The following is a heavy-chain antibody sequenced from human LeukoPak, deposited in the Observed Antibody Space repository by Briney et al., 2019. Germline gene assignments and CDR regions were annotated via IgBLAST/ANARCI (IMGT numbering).Heavy chain of an antibody. J-gene: IGHJ6*04. CDR3: ARDVGDGMDV. CDR2: IYYSGST. CDR1: GDSISSYY. V-gene: IGHV4-59*01. Sequence: PSETLSLTSTVSGDSISSYYWSWIRQPPGKGLEWIGYIYYSGSTNYNPSLKSRATISVDTSKNQFSLKLSSVTAADTAVYYCARDVGDGMDVWGKGTTVTVSS. D-gene: IGHD1-26*01.